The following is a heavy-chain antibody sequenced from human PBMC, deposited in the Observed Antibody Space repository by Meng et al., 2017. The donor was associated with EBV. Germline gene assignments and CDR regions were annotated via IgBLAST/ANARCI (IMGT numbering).Heavy chain of an antibody. Sequence: QVQLLQSGAEGKKPGASVKVSCKASGYTFTGYYMHWVRQAPGQGLEWMGRINPNSGGTNYAQKFQGRVTRTRDTSISTAYMELSRLRSDDTAVYYCARVGIAVAGTGDYWGQGTLVTVSS. CDR3: ARVGIAVAGTGDY. CDR1: GYTFTGYY. V-gene: IGHV1-2*06. D-gene: IGHD6-19*01. J-gene: IGHJ4*02. CDR2: INPNSGGT.